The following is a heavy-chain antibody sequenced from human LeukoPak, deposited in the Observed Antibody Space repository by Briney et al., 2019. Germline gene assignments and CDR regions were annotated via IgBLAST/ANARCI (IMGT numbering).Heavy chain of an antibody. D-gene: IGHD1-26*01. CDR1: GGSISSYY. J-gene: IGHJ3*02. CDR3: ARDPGQLRVAATGGAFDI. V-gene: IGHV4-59*01. Sequence: PSETLSLTCTVSGGSISSYYWSWIRQPPGKGLEWIGYIYYSGSTNYNPSLKSRVTISVDTSKNQFSLKLSSVTAADTAVYYCARDPGQLRVAATGGAFDIWGQGTMVTVSS. CDR2: IYYSGST.